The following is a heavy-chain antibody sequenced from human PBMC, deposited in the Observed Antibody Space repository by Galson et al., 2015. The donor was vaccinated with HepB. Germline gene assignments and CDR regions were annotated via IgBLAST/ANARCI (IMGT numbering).Heavy chain of an antibody. CDR3: ARDQPQRH. Sequence: SLRLSCAASGFTFSSEWMTWVRQAPGKGLEWVANINQDGTEKYYADSVKGGVTISRDNVKNLLYLQMNFLRPEDTAVYYCARDQPQRHWGPGVLVTVSS. CDR1: GFTFSSEW. V-gene: IGHV3-7*01. D-gene: IGHD2-2*01. J-gene: IGHJ4*02. CDR2: INQDGTEK.